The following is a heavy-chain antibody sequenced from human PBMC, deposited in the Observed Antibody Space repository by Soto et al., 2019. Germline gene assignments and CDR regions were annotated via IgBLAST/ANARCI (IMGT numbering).Heavy chain of an antibody. Sequence: QVQLQESGPGLVKPSGTLSLTCTVSGGSISTSDWWNWVRQPPGKGLGWIGEISHSGSTHYNPSLKSRVTISVDKSKNQFSLRLTSVTAADTAVYYGARGRDYGSAPAFDPWGQGTLVTVSS. D-gene: IGHD3-10*01. J-gene: IGHJ5*02. CDR1: GGSISTSDW. V-gene: IGHV4-4*02. CDR3: ARGRDYGSAPAFDP. CDR2: ISHSGST.